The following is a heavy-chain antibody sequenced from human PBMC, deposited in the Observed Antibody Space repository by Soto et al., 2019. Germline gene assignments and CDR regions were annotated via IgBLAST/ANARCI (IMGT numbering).Heavy chain of an antibody. J-gene: IGHJ6*02. Sequence: PSETLSLTCTVSGGSISSGDYYWSCMGQGPGKGLEWIGYIYYSGSTYYNPSLKSRVTISVDTSKNQFSLKLSSVTAADTAVYYCASLTYYDFWSGYNGMDVWGQGTTVTVSS. V-gene: IGHV4-30-4*01. CDR2: IYYSGST. CDR3: ASLTYYDFWSGYNGMDV. D-gene: IGHD3-3*01. CDR1: GGSISSGDYY.